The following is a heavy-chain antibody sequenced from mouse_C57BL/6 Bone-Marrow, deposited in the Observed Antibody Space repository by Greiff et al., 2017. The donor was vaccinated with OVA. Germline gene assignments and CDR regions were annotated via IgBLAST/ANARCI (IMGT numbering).Heavy chain of an antibody. D-gene: IGHD1-1*01. CDR3: ASLLRPYAMDY. V-gene: IGHV1-61*01. CDR2: IYPSDSAT. Sequence: QVQLQQPGAELVRPGSSVKLSCKASGYTFTSYWMDWVKQRPGQGLEWIGNIYPSDSATHYNQKFKDKATLTVDKSSSTAYMQLSSLTSEDSAVYYCASLLRPYAMDYWGQGTSVTVSS. J-gene: IGHJ4*01. CDR1: GYTFTSYW.